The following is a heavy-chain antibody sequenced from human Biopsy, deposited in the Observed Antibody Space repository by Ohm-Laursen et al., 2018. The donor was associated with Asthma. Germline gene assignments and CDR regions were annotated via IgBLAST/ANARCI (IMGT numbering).Heavy chain of an antibody. CDR3: AGFCSGGNCPDH. Sequence: GTLSLTCSVSGAAISRGGYYWSWIRQPPGKGLEWIGYIYTDGSTDYNPSLKSRVTISVDTSKKQISLRLSSVIAADTAVYYCAGFCSGGNCPDHWGQGTLVTVSS. J-gene: IGHJ4*02. CDR1: GAAISRGGYY. D-gene: IGHD2-15*01. V-gene: IGHV4-61*08. CDR2: IYTDGST.